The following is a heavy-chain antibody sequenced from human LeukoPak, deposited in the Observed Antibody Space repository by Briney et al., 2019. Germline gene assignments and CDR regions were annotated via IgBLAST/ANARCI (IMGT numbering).Heavy chain of an antibody. J-gene: IGHJ3*02. CDR3: ARGLDSSGWYVGAFDI. Sequence: ASVKVSCKASGGTFSSYAISWVRQAPGQGLEWMGWINPNSGGTNYAQKFQGWVTMTRDTSISTAYMELSKLRSDDTAVYYCARGLDSSGWYVGAFDIWGQGTMVTVSS. D-gene: IGHD6-19*01. CDR2: INPNSGGT. CDR1: GGTFSSYA. V-gene: IGHV1-2*04.